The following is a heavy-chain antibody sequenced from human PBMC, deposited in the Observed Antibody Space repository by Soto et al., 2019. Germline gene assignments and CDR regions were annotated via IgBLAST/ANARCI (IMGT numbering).Heavy chain of an antibody. Sequence: GSLRLSCAASGFIFSTYEMNWVRQAPGKGLEWVSYISRSGSSLYYADSVRGRFTISRDNAKNSLYLQMNSLRAEDTAVYYCARLPENYYDSSGNYYFDFWGQGTPVTVS. CDR2: ISRSGSSL. V-gene: IGHV3-48*03. CDR3: ARLPENYYDSSGNYYFDF. CDR1: GFIFSTYE. J-gene: IGHJ4*02. D-gene: IGHD3-22*01.